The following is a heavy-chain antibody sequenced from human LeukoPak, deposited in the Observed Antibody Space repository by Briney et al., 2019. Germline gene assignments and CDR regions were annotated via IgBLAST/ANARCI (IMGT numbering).Heavy chain of an antibody. V-gene: IGHV3-21*01. J-gene: IGHJ5*02. D-gene: IGHD1-14*01. CDR1: GFTFSTFT. Sequence: GGSLRLSCAASGFTFSTFTMSWVRQAPGKGLEWVSSISGSSTLIYYADSLKGRFTVSRDNAKNSLYLRMNSLTTEDTAVYYCAPGWFGARGQGTLVTVSS. CDR3: APGWFGA. CDR2: ISGSSTLI.